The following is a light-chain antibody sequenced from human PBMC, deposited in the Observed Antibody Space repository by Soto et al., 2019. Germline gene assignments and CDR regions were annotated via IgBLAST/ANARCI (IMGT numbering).Light chain of an antibody. Sequence: EIVLTQSPATLSLSPGERAPLSCRARQSVSSYLAWHQQKPGQAPRLLIYDASNRATGIPVRFSGSGSGTDFTLTISSLEPEDFALYYCQQRNNWPITFGQGTRLEI. CDR2: DAS. CDR3: QQRNNWPIT. J-gene: IGKJ5*01. CDR1: QSVSSY. V-gene: IGKV3-11*01.